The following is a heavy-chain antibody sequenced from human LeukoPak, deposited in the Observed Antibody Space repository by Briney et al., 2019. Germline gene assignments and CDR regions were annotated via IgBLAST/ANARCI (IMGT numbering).Heavy chain of an antibody. D-gene: IGHD3-22*01. CDR3: ARVTYYYDSSGPYYMDV. V-gene: IGHV3-64*01. Sequence: GGSLRLSCAASGFTFTNYWMSWVRQAPGKGLEYVSAISSNGGSTYYANSVKGRFTISRDNSKNTLYLQMGSLRAEDMAVYYCARVTYYYDSSGPYYMDVWGKGTTVTISS. CDR2: ISSNGGST. J-gene: IGHJ6*03. CDR1: GFTFTNYW.